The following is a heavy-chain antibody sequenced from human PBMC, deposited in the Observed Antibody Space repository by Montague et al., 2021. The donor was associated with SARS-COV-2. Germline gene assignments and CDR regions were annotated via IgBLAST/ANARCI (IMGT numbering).Heavy chain of an antibody. D-gene: IGHD4-17*01. Sequence: ETLSLTGIVSGSSVRSYYWSWIRQPPGKGLEWIGYIYDSGSPNYNPSXXILVTISVDTSKNQFSLKLSSVTAADTAVYYCARENTVTTFGGPYYIDSWGQGTLVTVSA. CDR1: GSSVRSYY. J-gene: IGHJ4*02. V-gene: IGHV4-59*02. CDR2: IYDSGSP. CDR3: ARENTVTTFGGPYYIDS.